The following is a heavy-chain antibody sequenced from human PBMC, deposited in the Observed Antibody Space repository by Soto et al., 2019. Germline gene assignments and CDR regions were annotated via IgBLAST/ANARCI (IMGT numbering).Heavy chain of an antibody. CDR3: VTGQYCDY. CDR2: IKSKPDGGTT. J-gene: IGHJ4*02. V-gene: IGHV3-15*01. CDR1: GFTFSNAW. Sequence: PGGSLRLSCIGSGFTFSNAWINWVRQAPGKGLEWVGCIKSKPDGGTTDYAAPEKGRFTISRHEPRNSVYLHMNSLKTEDTALYYCVTGQYCDYWGQGTLVTVSS.